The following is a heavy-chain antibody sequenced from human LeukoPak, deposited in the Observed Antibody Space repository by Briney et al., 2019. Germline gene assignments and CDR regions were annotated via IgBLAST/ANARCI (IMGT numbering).Heavy chain of an antibody. CDR1: GDSVSDNRAA. D-gene: IGHD3-16*02. CDR3: ARDLSGIFDP. J-gene: IGHJ5*02. Sequence: SQTLSLTCAISGDSVSDNRAAWNWIRQSPSRGLVWVGRTYYRSKWYRDYAVSVKTRIAINPDTSKNQFFLQVNSVTPEDTAVYYCARDLSGIFDPWGQGTLVTVSS. CDR2: TYYRSKWYR. V-gene: IGHV6-1*01.